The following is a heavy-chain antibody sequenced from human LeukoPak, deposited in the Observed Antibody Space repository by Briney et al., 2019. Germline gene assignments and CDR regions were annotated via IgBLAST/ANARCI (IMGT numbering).Heavy chain of an antibody. CDR3: ARWAGDSSAWYPALFDY. CDR2: IIPISGTA. J-gene: IGHJ4*02. CDR1: GGTFSNHA. Sequence: SVKVSCKASGGTFSNHAISWGRQAPGQGLEWMGVIIPISGTANYAQKFQGRVTITADASTSTVHMELSSLTSDDTAVYYCARWAGDSSAWYPALFDYWGQGTLVTVSS. D-gene: IGHD6-13*01. V-gene: IGHV1-69*13.